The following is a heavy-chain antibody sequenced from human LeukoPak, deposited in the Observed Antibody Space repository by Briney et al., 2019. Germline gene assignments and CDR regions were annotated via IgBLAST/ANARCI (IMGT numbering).Heavy chain of an antibody. D-gene: IGHD6-13*01. J-gene: IGHJ6*02. V-gene: IGHV4-4*07. CDR1: GGSISSYY. CDR3: ARDTGLSQQLGYYYGMDV. Sequence: SETLSLTCTVSGGSISSYYWSWIRQPAGKGLEWIGRIYTSGSTNYNPSLKSRVTMSVDTSKNQFSLKLSSVTAADTAVYYCARDTGLSQQLGYYYGMDVWGQGTTVTVSS. CDR2: IYTSGST.